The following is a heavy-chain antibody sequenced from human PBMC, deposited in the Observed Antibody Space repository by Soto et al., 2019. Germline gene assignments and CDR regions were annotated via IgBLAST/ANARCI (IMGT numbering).Heavy chain of an antibody. J-gene: IGHJ4*02. Sequence: GGSLRLSCAASGFTFSGSAMHWVRQASGKGLEWVGRIRNKGNNYATAYTASVKGRFTISRDDSKNTVYLQMNSLKIDDTAVYYCTARRDWTAVDPLEYWGLGTLVTVSS. CDR1: GFTFSGSA. CDR2: IRNKGNNYAT. V-gene: IGHV3-73*01. D-gene: IGHD5-18*01. CDR3: TARRDWTAVDPLEY.